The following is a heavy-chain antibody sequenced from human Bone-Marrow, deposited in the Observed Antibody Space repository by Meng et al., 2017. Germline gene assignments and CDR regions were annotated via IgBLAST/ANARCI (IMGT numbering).Heavy chain of an antibody. V-gene: IGHV3-30*04. J-gene: IGHJ4*02. CDR3: ARPIRIWFGELLY. D-gene: IGHD3-10*01. CDR1: GFTFSSYA. CDR2: ISYDGSNK. Sequence: GESLKISCAASGFTFSSYAMHWVRQAPGKGLEWVAVISYDGSNKYYVDSVKGRFTISRDNSKNTLYLQMNSLRAEDTAVYYCARPIRIWFGELLYWGQGTLVTVSS.